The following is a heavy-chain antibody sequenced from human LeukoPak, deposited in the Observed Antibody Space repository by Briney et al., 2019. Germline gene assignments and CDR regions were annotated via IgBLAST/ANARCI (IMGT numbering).Heavy chain of an antibody. CDR2: INHSGST. CDR3: ARASPHDSSGYLNGMDV. V-gene: IGHV4-34*01. Sequence: SETLSLTCAVYGGSFSGYYWSWIRQPPGKGLEWIGEINHSGSTNYNPPLKSRVTISVDTSKNQFSLKLSSVTAADTAVYYCARASPHDSSGYLNGMDVWGQGTTVTVSS. D-gene: IGHD3-22*01. CDR1: GGSFSGYY. J-gene: IGHJ6*02.